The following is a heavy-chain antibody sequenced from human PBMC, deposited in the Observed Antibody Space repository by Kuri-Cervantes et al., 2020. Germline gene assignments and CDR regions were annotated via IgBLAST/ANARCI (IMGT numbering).Heavy chain of an antibody. D-gene: IGHD2-21*01. CDR2: MNPSSGNT. J-gene: IGHJ4*02. V-gene: IGHV1-8*01. CDR1: GYTFTSYD. Sequence: ASVKVSCKASGYTFTSYDINWVRQATGQGLEWMGWMNPSSGNTGYAQKFQGRVTTTRNTSISTAYMELSSLRSEDTAVYYCARGSNSILWWWGWGQGTLVTVSS. CDR3: ARGSNSILWWWG.